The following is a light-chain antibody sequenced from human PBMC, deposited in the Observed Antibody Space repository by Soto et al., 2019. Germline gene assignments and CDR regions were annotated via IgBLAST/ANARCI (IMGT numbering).Light chain of an antibody. J-gene: IGLJ1*01. CDR2: EVN. Sequence: QSALTQPASVSGSPGQSITISCTGTSSDVGGYNYVSWYQQHPGKAPKVMIYEVNNRPSGVSNRFSGSKSGNTASLTISGLQAEDEADYYCNSYTSGSTQVFGTGTKLTVL. CDR3: NSYTSGSTQV. CDR1: SSDVGGYNY. V-gene: IGLV2-14*01.